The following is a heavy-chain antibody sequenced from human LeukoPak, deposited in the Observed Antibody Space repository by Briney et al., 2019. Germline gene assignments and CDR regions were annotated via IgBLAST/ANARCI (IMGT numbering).Heavy chain of an antibody. CDR3: ARVDPHGYSAY. J-gene: IGHJ4*02. D-gene: IGHD5-24*01. CDR1: AGSLNNYY. V-gene: IGHV4-59*01. Sequence: PSETLSLTCTVSAGSLNNYYWSWIRQPPGKGLEWIGYIYYTAGTNYNPSLKSRVTISVDTSKDHFSLKLSSVTAADTAVHFCARVDPHGYSAYWGQGTLVTVSS. CDR2: IYYTAGT.